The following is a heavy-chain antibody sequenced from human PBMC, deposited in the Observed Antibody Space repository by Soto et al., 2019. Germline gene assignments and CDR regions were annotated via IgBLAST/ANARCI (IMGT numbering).Heavy chain of an antibody. CDR2: ISYDGSNK. V-gene: IGHV3-30*18. J-gene: IGHJ3*02. D-gene: IGHD6-6*01. CDR3: AKDSGSSSSRGLQFDDAFDI. CDR1: GFTFNSYS. Sequence: GGSLRLSCVASGFTFNSYSMNWVRQAPGKGLEWVAVISYDGSNKYYADSVKGRFTISRDNSKNTLYLQMNSLRAEDTAVYYCAKDSGSSSSRGLQFDDAFDIWGQGTMVTVSS.